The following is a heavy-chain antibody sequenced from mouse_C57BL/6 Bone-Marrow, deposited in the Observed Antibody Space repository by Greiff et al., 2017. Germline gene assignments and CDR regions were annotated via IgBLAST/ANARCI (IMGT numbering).Heavy chain of an antibody. CDR2: IYPGGGYT. CDR1: GYTFTNYW. Sequence: QVQLQQSGAELVRPGTSVKMSCKASGYTFTNYWIGWAKQRPGHGLEWIGDIYPGGGYTNYNEKFKGKATLTADKTSSTAYMQFSSLTSEDSAIYYCARYDGYPFDDGGQGTTLTVSS. V-gene: IGHV1-63*01. D-gene: IGHD2-3*01. CDR3: ARYDGYPFDD. J-gene: IGHJ2*01.